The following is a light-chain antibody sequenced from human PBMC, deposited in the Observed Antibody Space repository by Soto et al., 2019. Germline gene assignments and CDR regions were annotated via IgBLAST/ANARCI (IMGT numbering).Light chain of an antibody. CDR3: QQYGSSLQT. V-gene: IGKV3-20*01. Sequence: ESVLTPFPGALSLSPGDRATLSCRASQSVSSSYLAWYQQKPGQAPRVLIYGASSRATGIPDGFSGSGSGTDFTLTISRLEPEDFAVYYCQQYGSSLQTFGQGTKVDIK. CDR1: QSVSSSY. J-gene: IGKJ1*01. CDR2: GAS.